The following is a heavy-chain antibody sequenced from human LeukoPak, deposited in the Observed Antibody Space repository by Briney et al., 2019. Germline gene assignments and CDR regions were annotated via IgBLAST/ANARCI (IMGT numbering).Heavy chain of an antibody. CDR3: ARLSSITIFGLVKWFDP. Sequence: SETLSLTCTVSVDSISSYYWSWIRQPPGKALEWIGYIYYSGSTNYNPSLKSRVTISVDTSKNQFSLKLSSVTAADTAVYYCARLSSITIFGLVKWFDPWGQGTLVTVSS. CDR2: IYYSGST. D-gene: IGHD3-3*01. CDR1: VDSISSYY. V-gene: IGHV4-59*08. J-gene: IGHJ5*02.